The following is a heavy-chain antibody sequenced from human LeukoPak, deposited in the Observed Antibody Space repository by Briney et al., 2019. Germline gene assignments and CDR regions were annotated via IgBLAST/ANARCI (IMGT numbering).Heavy chain of an antibody. D-gene: IGHD3-3*01. V-gene: IGHV3-53*01. J-gene: IGHJ4*02. CDR1: GFSVSSNY. Sequence: PGGSLRLSCAASGFSVSSNYMSWVRQAPGKGLEWVSVIYSGGSSYYGDSVKGRFTISRDNSKNTLYLQMNSLRAEDTAVYYCAKGDFWSDTDYWGQGTLVTVSS. CDR2: IYSGGSS. CDR3: AKGDFWSDTDY.